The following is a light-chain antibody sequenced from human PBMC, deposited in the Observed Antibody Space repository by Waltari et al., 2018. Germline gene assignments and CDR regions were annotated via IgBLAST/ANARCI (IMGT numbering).Light chain of an antibody. V-gene: IGKV3-20*01. CDR1: QIVDINR. CDR3: QQYGDSSFT. CDR2: GAS. Sequence: EIVLTQSLGTLSLSPGERVTLSCRASQIVDINRLAWYQQKFGQTPRLLIYGASNRAAGIPDRFSGSGSGTDFTLTISRLEPEDVAVYYCQQYGDSSFTFGQGTKLEIK. J-gene: IGKJ2*01.